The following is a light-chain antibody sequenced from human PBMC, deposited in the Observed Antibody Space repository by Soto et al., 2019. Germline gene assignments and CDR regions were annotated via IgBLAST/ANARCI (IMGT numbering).Light chain of an antibody. Sequence: SVLTQPPSASGSLGQSVTISCTGTSSDVGAYRYVSWYQQHPGRAPKLIVYEVNERPSGVPARFSGSKSGNPASLTISGLQAEDEADYYCNSYSGTSNVFGTGTNVTVL. CDR3: NSYSGTSNV. V-gene: IGLV2-8*01. CDR2: EVN. J-gene: IGLJ1*01. CDR1: SSDVGAYRY.